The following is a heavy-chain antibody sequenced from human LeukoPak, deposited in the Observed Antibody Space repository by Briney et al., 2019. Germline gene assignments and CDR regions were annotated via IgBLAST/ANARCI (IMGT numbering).Heavy chain of an antibody. D-gene: IGHD6-13*01. J-gene: IGHJ1*01. Sequence: GGSLRLSCAASGVSFSSYAMGWVRQAPGKGLEWVSSISGTGGRTYYADSVKGRFTISRDNSRYTLSLQMNSLRVEDTAVYFCAKGPYSDSSEWFQYWGQGTLVTVSS. CDR2: ISGTGGRT. CDR1: GVSFSSYA. V-gene: IGHV3-23*01. CDR3: AKGPYSDSSEWFQY.